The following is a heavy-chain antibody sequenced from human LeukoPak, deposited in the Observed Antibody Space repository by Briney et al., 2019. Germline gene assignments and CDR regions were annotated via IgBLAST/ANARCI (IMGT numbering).Heavy chain of an antibody. V-gene: IGHV4-61*01. J-gene: IGHJ4*02. CDR1: GGSISSSNW. CDR2: IYYSGST. CDR3: ARADGYYDSSGYYYY. Sequence: PSETLSLTCAVSGGSISSSNWWSWIRQPPGKGLEWIGYIYYSGSTNYNPSLKSRVTISVDTSKNQFSLKLSSVTAADTAVYYCARADGYYDSSGYYYYWGQGTLVTVSS. D-gene: IGHD3-22*01.